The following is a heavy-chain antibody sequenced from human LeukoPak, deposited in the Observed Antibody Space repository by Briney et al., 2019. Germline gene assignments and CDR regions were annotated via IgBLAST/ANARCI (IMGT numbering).Heavy chain of an antibody. D-gene: IGHD3-10*01. Sequence: SETLSLTCTVSGGSISSYYWSWIRQPPGKGLEWIGYIYYSGSTNYNPSLKSRVTISVDTSKNQFSLKLSSVTAAGTAVYYCASPGRYYFQHWGQGTLVTVSS. CDR1: GGSISSYY. V-gene: IGHV4-59*08. CDR2: IYYSGST. J-gene: IGHJ1*01. CDR3: ASPGRYYFQH.